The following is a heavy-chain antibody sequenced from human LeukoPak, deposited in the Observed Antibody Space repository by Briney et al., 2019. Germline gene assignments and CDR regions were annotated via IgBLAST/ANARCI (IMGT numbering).Heavy chain of an antibody. CDR3: ARRSGNSGDY. J-gene: IGHJ4*02. V-gene: IGHV1-18*01. CDR1: GGTFSSYA. CDR2: ISAYNGNT. D-gene: IGHD1-7*01. Sequence: ASVKVSCKASGGTFSSYAFSWVRQAPGQGLEWVGLISAYNGNTNYAQKLQGRVTMTTDTSTSTAYMELRSLRSDDTAVYYCARRSGNSGDYWGQGPLVTVSS.